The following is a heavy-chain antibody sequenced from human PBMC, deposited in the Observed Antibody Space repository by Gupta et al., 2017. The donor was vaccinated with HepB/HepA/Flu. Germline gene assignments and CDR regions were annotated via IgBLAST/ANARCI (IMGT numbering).Heavy chain of an antibody. Sequence: QVQLLESGGGVVQPGRSLGLSCAAPGFTFSSYGMHWVRQATGKALEGGAVIWYDGSNQYYADSVKGRLTISRDNSKNTLYLQMNSLRAEETAVYYCARDLGRGSYYLGAFDIWGQGTMVTVSS. D-gene: IGHD1-26*01. CDR2: IWYDGSNQ. J-gene: IGHJ3*02. CDR1: GFTFSSYG. V-gene: IGHV3-33*01. CDR3: ARDLGRGSYYLGAFDI.